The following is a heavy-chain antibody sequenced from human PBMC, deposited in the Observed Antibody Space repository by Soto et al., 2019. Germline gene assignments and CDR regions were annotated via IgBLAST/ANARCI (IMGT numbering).Heavy chain of an antibody. CDR1: GGSISSGDFY. Sequence: SETLSLTCTVPGGSISSGDFYWSWIRQHPGKGLEWIGYIYYSGSTYYNPSLKSRVTISGDTSENQFSLKLNSVTAADTAVYYCARVSYSSYPRYYQYGIDVWGQGTTVT. CDR3: ARVSYSSYPRYYQYGIDV. V-gene: IGHV4-31*03. CDR2: IYYSGST. D-gene: IGHD6-6*01. J-gene: IGHJ6*02.